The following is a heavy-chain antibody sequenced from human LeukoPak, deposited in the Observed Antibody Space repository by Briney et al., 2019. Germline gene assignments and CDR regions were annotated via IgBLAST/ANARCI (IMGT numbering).Heavy chain of an antibody. CDR3: ARGHLRYFDWSALNRGLFGY. CDR1: GGSFSGYY. D-gene: IGHD3-9*01. J-gene: IGHJ4*02. Sequence: SETLSLTCAVYGGSFSGYYWSWIRQPPGKGLEWIGEINHSGSTNYNPSLKSRVTISVDTSKNQFSLKLSSVTAADTAVYYCARGHLRYFDWSALNRGLFGYWGQGTPVTVSS. V-gene: IGHV4-34*01. CDR2: INHSGST.